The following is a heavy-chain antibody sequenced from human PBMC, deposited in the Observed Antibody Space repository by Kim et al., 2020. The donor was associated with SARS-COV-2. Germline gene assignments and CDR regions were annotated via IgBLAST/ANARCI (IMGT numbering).Heavy chain of an antibody. D-gene: IGHD3-22*01. J-gene: IGHJ4*02. Sequence: RVTISVDTSKNQFSLKLSSVTAADTAVYYCARAASYYYDSSGYPSYYFDYWGQGTLVTVSS. V-gene: IGHV4-59*01. CDR3: ARAASYYYDSSGYPSYYFDY.